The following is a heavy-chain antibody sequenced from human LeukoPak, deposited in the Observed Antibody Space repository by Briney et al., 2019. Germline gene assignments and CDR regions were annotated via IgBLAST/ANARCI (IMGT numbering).Heavy chain of an antibody. CDR3: TRRLTYYYGSGSLRVFHY. V-gene: IGHV3-15*01. D-gene: IGHD3-10*01. Sequence: SGGSLRLSCAASGFTFSNAWMSWVRQAPGKGLEWVGRIKSKTDGGTTDYAAPVKGRFTISRDDSKNTLYLQMNSLKTEDTAVYYCTRRLTYYYGSGSLRVFHYWGQGTLVTVSS. CDR2: IKSKTDGGTT. J-gene: IGHJ4*02. CDR1: GFTFSNAW.